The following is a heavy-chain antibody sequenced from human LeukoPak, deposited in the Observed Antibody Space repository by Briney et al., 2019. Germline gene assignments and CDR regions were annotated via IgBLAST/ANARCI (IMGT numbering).Heavy chain of an antibody. CDR1: GFTFSGSA. V-gene: IGHV3-33*08. Sequence: GGSLKLSCAASGFTFSGSAMHWVRQAPGKGLEWVAVIWYDGSNKYYADSVKGRFTISRDNSKNTLYLQMNSLRAEDTAVYYCASLVDIVARYAFDIWGQGTMVTVSS. CDR2: IWYDGSNK. CDR3: ASLVDIVARYAFDI. J-gene: IGHJ3*02. D-gene: IGHD5-12*01.